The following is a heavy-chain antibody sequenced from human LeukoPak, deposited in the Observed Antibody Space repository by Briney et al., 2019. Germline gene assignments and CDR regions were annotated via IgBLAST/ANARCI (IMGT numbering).Heavy chain of an antibody. D-gene: IGHD3-16*01. Sequence: GGSLRLSCAASGXTFSTYDMHWVRQATGKGLEWISAIGSAGDTYYPGSVKGRFTISRENAKNFLFLQMNFLTAGDTAVYYCARSWGGERAFDIWGQGTMVTVSS. CDR2: IGSAGDT. CDR3: ARSWGGERAFDI. CDR1: GXTFSTYD. J-gene: IGHJ3*02. V-gene: IGHV3-13*04.